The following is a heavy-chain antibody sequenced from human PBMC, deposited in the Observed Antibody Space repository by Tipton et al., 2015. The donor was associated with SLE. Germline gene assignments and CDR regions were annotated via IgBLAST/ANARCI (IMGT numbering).Heavy chain of an antibody. CDR2: ISWNSNSV. J-gene: IGHJ6*02. Sequence: SLRLSCVGSGFTFDDYAMHWVRQAPGKGLEWVSGISWNSNSVGYADSVKGRFTISRDNAKNSLYLQMNGLRADDTAVYYCAKDRSSSSWYYYYGMDVWGLGTPVTVSS. V-gene: IGHV3-9*01. CDR3: AKDRSSSSWYYYYGMDV. CDR1: GFTFDDYA. D-gene: IGHD6-13*01.